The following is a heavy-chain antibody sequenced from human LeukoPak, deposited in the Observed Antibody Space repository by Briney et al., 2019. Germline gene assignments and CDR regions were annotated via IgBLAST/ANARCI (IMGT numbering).Heavy chain of an antibody. D-gene: IGHD3-10*01. V-gene: IGHV4-39*07. J-gene: IGHJ5*02. CDR2: LNYSGTT. CDR1: GGSISGSTSY. Sequence: QPSETLSLTCAVSGGSISGSTSYWGWIRQSPGKGLEWIGLLNYSGTTYYNPSFKSRVSISIDRSRAQFSLKLSSVTAADTAFYYCSRYDSDTGDFDPWGQGTLVTVSS. CDR3: SRYDSDTGDFDP.